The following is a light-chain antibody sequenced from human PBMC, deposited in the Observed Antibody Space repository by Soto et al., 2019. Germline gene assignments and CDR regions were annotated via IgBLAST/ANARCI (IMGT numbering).Light chain of an antibody. Sequence: EIVLPHSPAPLSLSPGERATLSCRASQSVSSYLAWYQQKPGQAPRLLIYDASNRATGIPPRFSGSGSGTDFTLTISSLEPEDFAVYYCQQRSNWTFGQGTKVDIK. V-gene: IGKV3-11*01. CDR3: QQRSNWT. J-gene: IGKJ1*01. CDR2: DAS. CDR1: QSVSSY.